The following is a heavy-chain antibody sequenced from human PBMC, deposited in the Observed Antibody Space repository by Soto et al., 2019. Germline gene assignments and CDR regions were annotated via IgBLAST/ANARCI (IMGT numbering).Heavy chain of an antibody. D-gene: IGHD2-2*03. Sequence: GSLRLSCAASGFTFSSYAMSWVRQAPGKGLEWVSAISGSGGSTYYADSVKGRFTISRDNSKNTLYLQMNSLRAEDTAVYYCAKDNKRRMDNKWFDPWGQGTLVTVSS. CDR3: AKDNKRRMDNKWFDP. V-gene: IGHV3-23*01. J-gene: IGHJ5*02. CDR1: GFTFSSYA. CDR2: ISGSGGST.